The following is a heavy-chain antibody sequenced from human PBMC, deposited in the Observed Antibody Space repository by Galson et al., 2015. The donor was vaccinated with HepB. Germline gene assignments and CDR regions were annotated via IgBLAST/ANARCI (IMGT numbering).Heavy chain of an antibody. CDR3: ARHRFSRGTPDY. D-gene: IGHD1-14*01. CDR2: ISYDGSNK. Sequence: SLRLSCAASGFTFSSYAMHWVRQAPGKGLEWVAVISYDGSNKYYADSVKGRFTISRDNSKNTLYLQMNSLRAEDTAVYYCARHRFSRGTPDYWGQGTLVTVSS. V-gene: IGHV3-30*04. CDR1: GFTFSSYA. J-gene: IGHJ4*02.